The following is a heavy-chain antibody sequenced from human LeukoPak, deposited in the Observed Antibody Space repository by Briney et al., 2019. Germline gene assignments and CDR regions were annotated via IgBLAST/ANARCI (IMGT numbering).Heavy chain of an antibody. Sequence: GASVKVSCKASGYTFTGYYMYWVRQAPGQGLEWMGWINPNSGGTNYAQKFQGRVTMTRDTSISTAYMELSRLRSDDTAVYYCARDQEGGYDLGNFDYWGQGTLVTVSS. V-gene: IGHV1-2*02. CDR1: GYTFTGYY. CDR2: INPNSGGT. J-gene: IGHJ4*02. D-gene: IGHD5-12*01. CDR3: ARDQEGGYDLGNFDY.